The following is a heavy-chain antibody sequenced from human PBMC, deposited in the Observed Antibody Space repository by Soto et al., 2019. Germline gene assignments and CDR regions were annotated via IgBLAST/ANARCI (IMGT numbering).Heavy chain of an antibody. CDR3: AIFTGCSGGSCYSYVDS. Sequence: QVPLGESGGGVVQPGRSLRLSCAASGFTFSSYAMHWFRQAPGKGLEWVAVLARDAGNKYYADSGKGRFTISRDNSKNTLYLQINSQRSEDTPVYYCAIFTGCSGGSCYSYVDSWGQGTLVTVSS. V-gene: IGHV3-30-3*01. CDR2: LARDAGNK. CDR1: GFTFSSYA. D-gene: IGHD2-15*01. J-gene: IGHJ4*02.